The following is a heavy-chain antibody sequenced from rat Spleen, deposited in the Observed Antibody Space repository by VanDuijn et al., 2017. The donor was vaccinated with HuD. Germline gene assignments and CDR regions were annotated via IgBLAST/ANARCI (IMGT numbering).Heavy chain of an antibody. CDR1: GFTYSNYG. CDR2: ISTGGST. D-gene: IGHD4-3*01. V-gene: IGHV5S13*01. J-gene: IGHJ2*01. Sequence: EVQLVESGGGLVQPGRSLKLSCAASGFTYSNYGMAWVRQTPTKGLEWVASISTGGSTYYPDSVKGRFTISRDNAKSTLYLQMNSLRSEDTATYYCTRGRVIRGTGGDYWGQGVMVTVSS. CDR3: TRGRVIRGTGGDY.